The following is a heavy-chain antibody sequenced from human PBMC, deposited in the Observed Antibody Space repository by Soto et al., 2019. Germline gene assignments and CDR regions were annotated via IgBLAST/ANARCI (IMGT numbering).Heavy chain of an antibody. CDR3: ARHLGYYGSGSYYDY. V-gene: IGHV4-30-4*01. CDR1: GGSISSGDYY. D-gene: IGHD3-10*01. J-gene: IGHJ4*02. CDR2: IYHSGSP. Sequence: SETLSLTCTVSGGSISSGDYYWSWIRQPPGKGLEWIGYIYHSGSPYYNPSLKSRVIISVDRSKNQFSLKLSSVTAADTAVYHCARHLGYYGSGSYYDYWGQGTLVTVSS.